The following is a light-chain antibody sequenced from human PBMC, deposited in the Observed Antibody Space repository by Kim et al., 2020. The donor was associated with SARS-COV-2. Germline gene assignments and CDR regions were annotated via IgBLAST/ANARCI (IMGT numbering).Light chain of an antibody. CDR3: QQYYSSPVT. J-gene: IGKJ4*01. CDR2: WAS. Sequence: DIVMTQSPDSLAVSLGERATINCKSSQSLLYSSNNKNYLAWYQQKPGQPPKLLIYWASTRESGVPDRFSGSESGTDFTLTISSLQAEDVAVYYCQQYYSSPVTFGGGTKVDIK. V-gene: IGKV4-1*01. CDR1: QSLLYSSNNKNY.